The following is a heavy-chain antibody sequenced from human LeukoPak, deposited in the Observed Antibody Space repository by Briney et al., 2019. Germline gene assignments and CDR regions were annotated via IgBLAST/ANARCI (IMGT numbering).Heavy chain of an antibody. CDR3: ARGRGWYYDSSGPFDY. D-gene: IGHD3-22*01. CDR1: GGSISSGSYY. J-gene: IGHJ4*02. CDR2: IYTSGST. Sequence: SETLSLTCTVSGGSISSGSYYWSWIRQPAGKGLEWNGRIYTSGSTNYNPSLKSRVTISVDTSKNQFSLKLSSVTAADTAVYYCARGRGWYYDSSGPFDYWGQGTLVTVSS. V-gene: IGHV4-61*02.